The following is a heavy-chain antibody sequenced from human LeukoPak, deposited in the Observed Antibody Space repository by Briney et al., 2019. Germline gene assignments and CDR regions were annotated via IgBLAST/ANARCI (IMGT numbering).Heavy chain of an antibody. V-gene: IGHV4-59*11. CDR2: IYYSGST. D-gene: IGHD6-6*01. Sequence: SETLSLTCTVSGGSISSHYWSWIRQPPGKGLEWIGYIYYSGSTNYNPSLKSRVTISVDTSKNQFSLKLSSVTAADTAVYYCARESRSSSSAFDIWGQGTIVTVSS. CDR1: GGSISSHY. J-gene: IGHJ3*02. CDR3: ARESRSSSSAFDI.